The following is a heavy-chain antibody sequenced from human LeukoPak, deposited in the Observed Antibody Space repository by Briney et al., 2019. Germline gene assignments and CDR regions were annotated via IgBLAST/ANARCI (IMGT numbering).Heavy chain of an antibody. Sequence: TGGCLRLSCAASGFTFSSYWMSWVRQAPGKGLEWVANIKQDGSEKYYVDSVKGRFTISRDNAKNSLYLQMNSLRAEDTAVYYFASFVRYCRSTSCNDAFDIWGQGTMVTVSS. V-gene: IGHV3-7*03. CDR3: ASFVRYCRSTSCNDAFDI. J-gene: IGHJ3*02. D-gene: IGHD2-2*01. CDR1: GFTFSSYW. CDR2: IKQDGSEK.